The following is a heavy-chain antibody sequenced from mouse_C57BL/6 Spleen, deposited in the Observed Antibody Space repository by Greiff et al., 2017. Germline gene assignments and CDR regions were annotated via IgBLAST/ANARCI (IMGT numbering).Heavy chain of an antibody. J-gene: IGHJ2*01. Sequence: QVQLKESGAELAKPGASVKLSCKASGYTFTSYWMHWVKQRPGQGLEWIGYINPSSGYTKSNQKFKDKATLPADKSSSTAYMQLSSLTYEDSAVYYFARWQLKENYWGEGTTLTVSS. CDR2: INPSSGYT. D-gene: IGHD1-3*01. CDR1: GYTFTSYW. CDR3: ARWQLKENY. V-gene: IGHV1-7*01.